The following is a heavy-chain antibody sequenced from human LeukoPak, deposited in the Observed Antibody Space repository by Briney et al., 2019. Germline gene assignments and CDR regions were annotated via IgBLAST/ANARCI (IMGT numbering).Heavy chain of an antibody. D-gene: IGHD3-10*01. CDR3: ARQRSYSWYFDL. CDR1: GGSISSDEYY. V-gene: IGHV4-31*03. J-gene: IGHJ2*01. Sequence: SQTLSLTCTVSGGSISSDEYYWSWIRQHPGKGLEWIGYIHYSGSTYYNPSLKSRLTMSVDTSKNQFSLKLSSVTAADTAVYYCARQRSYSWYFDLWGRGTLVTVSS. CDR2: IHYSGST.